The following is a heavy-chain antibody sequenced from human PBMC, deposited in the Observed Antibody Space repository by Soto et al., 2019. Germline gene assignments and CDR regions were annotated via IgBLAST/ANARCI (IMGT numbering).Heavy chain of an antibody. Sequence: LRLSCAASGFTFSSYGMHWVRQAPGKGLEWVAVIWYGGSNKYYADSVKGRFTISRDNSKNTLYLQMNSLRAEDTAVYYCARDSSNDAFDIWGQGTMVTVSS. V-gene: IGHV3-33*01. CDR2: IWYGGSNK. D-gene: IGHD6-13*01. J-gene: IGHJ3*02. CDR1: GFTFSSYG. CDR3: ARDSSNDAFDI.